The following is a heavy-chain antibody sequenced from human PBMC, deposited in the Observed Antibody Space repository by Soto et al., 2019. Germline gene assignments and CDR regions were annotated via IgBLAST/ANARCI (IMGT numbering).Heavy chain of an antibody. CDR1: GLTFSSYS. Sequence: PGGSLRLSCAASGLTFSSYSMNWVRQAPGKGLEWVSSISSSSSYIYYADSVKGRFTISRDNAKNSLYLQMNSLRAEDTAVYYCARAEVKELRGTNHIDYWGQGTLVTVSS. CDR2: ISSSSSYI. J-gene: IGHJ4*02. CDR3: ARAEVKELRGTNHIDY. V-gene: IGHV3-21*01. D-gene: IGHD1-7*01.